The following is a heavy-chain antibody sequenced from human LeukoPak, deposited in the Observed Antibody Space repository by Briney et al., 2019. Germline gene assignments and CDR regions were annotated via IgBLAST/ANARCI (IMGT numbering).Heavy chain of an antibody. J-gene: IGHJ4*02. CDR3: ARGPATAGGSYFDY. D-gene: IGHD3-16*01. Sequence: TGGSLRLSCAASGFTFSDYYMNWVRQAPGKGREWVSVIYSGGSTYYADSVKGRFTISRDNSKNTLYLQMNSLRAEDTAVYYCARGPATAGGSYFDYWGQGTLVTVSS. CDR2: IYSGGST. CDR1: GFTFSDYY. V-gene: IGHV3-66*01.